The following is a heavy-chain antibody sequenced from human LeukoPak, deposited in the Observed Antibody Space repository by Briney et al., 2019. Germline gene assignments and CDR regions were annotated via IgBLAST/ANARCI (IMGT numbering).Heavy chain of an antibody. J-gene: IGHJ3*02. D-gene: IGHD3-16*01. CDR1: GFTFDDYA. CDR3: AKDIGALGTDAFDI. V-gene: IGHV3-9*03. CDR2: ISWNSGSI. Sequence: PGRSLRLSCAASGFTFDDYAMHWVRQAPGKGLEWVSGISWNSGSIGYADSVKGRFTISRDNAKNSLYLQMNSLRAEDMALYYCAKDIGALGTDAFDIWGQGTMVTVSS.